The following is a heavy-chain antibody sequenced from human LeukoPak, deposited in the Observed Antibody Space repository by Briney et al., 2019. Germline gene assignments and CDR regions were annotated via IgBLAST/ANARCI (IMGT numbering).Heavy chain of an antibody. CDR3: ARGTSALSYFDY. CDR1: GGSISTYY. D-gene: IGHD2-2*01. Sequence: SETLSLTCAASGGSISTYYWSWIRQPPGKGLEWIGYMYKSGSTKYNPSLKSRVTISVDTSKDQFSLKLSSGTAADTAVYFCARGTSALSYFDYWGQGALVTVAS. V-gene: IGHV4-59*08. J-gene: IGHJ4*02. CDR2: MYKSGST.